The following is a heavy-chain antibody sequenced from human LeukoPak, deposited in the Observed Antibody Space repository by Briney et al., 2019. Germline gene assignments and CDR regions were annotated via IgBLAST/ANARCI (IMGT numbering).Heavy chain of an antibody. D-gene: IGHD2-15*01. CDR2: IYSSGST. Sequence: SETLSLTCTVSGGSISSYYWSWLRQPAGKGLEWIGRIYSSGSTNYNPSLKSRVTMSVDTSKNQFSLKLSSVTAADTAVYYCARGYCSGSRCYDFDYWGQGTLVTVSS. V-gene: IGHV4-4*07. CDR3: ARGYCSGSRCYDFDY. CDR1: GGSISSYY. J-gene: IGHJ4*02.